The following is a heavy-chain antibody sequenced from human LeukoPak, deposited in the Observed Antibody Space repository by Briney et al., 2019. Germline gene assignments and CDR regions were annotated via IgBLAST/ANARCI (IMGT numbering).Heavy chain of an antibody. V-gene: IGHV4-4*07. CDR1: GGSIRSYY. CDR2: IYTSGST. CDR3: ARGKGYGDYGFYYYYYMDV. J-gene: IGHJ6*03. D-gene: IGHD4-17*01. Sequence: SETLSLTCTVSGGSIRSYYWSWIRQPAGKGLEWIGRIYTSGSTNYNPSLKSRVTISVDTSKNQFSLKLSSVTAADTAVYYCARGKGYGDYGFYYYYYMDVWGKGTTVTVSS.